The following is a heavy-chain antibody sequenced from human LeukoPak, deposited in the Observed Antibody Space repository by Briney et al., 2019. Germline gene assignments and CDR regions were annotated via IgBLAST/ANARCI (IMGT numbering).Heavy chain of an antibody. CDR3: AADGVVVAATSSPHYCYYGMDV. D-gene: IGHD2-15*01. CDR1: GFTFTSSA. CDR2: IVVGSGNT. J-gene: IGHJ6*02. Sequence: GTSVKVSCKASGFTFTSSAMQWVRQARGQRLEWIGRIVVGSGNTNYAQKFQERVTITRDMSTSTAYMELSSLRSEDTAVYYCAADGVVVAATSSPHYCYYGMDVWGQGTTVTVSS. V-gene: IGHV1-58*02.